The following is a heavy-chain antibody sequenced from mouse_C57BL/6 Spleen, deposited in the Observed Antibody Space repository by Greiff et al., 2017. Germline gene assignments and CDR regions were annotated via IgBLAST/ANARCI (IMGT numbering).Heavy chain of an antibody. CDR3: ARSFYGGYYFDY. J-gene: IGHJ2*01. D-gene: IGHD1-1*02. CDR1: GFTFTDYY. CDR2: IRNKANGYTT. V-gene: IGHV7-3*01. Sequence: EVKLVESGGGLVQPGGSLSLSCAASGFTFTDYYMSWVRQPPGKALEWLGFIRNKANGYTTEYSASVKGRFTISRDNTQSINYLQMNALRAGDSATYYCARSFYGGYYFDYWGQGTTLTVSS.